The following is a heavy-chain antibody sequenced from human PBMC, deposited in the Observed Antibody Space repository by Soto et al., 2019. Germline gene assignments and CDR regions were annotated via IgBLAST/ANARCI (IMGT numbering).Heavy chain of an antibody. J-gene: IGHJ4*02. CDR1: GVSLSGHF. CDR3: ARGDRVSSDHFDY. D-gene: IGHD1-26*01. CDR2: IYSGGIN. Sequence: QVHLQESGPGLVKPSETLSLICNVSGVSLSGHFWSWIRQPAGKTLEWIGRIYSGGINSYSPSLRRRGTMSLDSSKNHLSLRLSSVTAAGTAVYFCARGDRVSSDHFDYWGQGILVTVSS. V-gene: IGHV4-4*07.